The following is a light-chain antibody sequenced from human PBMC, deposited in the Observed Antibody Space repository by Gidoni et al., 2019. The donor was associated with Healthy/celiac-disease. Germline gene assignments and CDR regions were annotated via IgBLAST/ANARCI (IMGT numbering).Light chain of an antibody. Sequence: EIVLTQSPGTLSLSPGERATLSCRASQRVSSSYLAWYQQTPGKAPRLLIYGASSRATVVPDRFSGSGSGTDFTLTISRLEPEDVAVYYCQQYGSSPDTFGQGTKVEIK. J-gene: IGKJ1*01. CDR2: GAS. CDR1: QRVSSSY. V-gene: IGKV3-20*01. CDR3: QQYGSSPDT.